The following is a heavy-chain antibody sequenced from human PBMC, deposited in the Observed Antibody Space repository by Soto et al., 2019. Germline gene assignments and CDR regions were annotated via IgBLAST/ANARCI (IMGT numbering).Heavy chain of an antibody. CDR1: GFTFSSYA. CDR3: ARGEEYSNYAPVDY. V-gene: IGHV3-30-3*01. D-gene: IGHD4-4*01. Sequence: QVQLVESGGGVVQPGRSLRLSCAASGFTFSSYAMHWVRQAPGKGLEWVAVISYDGSNKYYADSVKGRFTISRDNSKNPLYLQMNSLRAEDTAVYYCARGEEYSNYAPVDYWGQGTLVTVSS. J-gene: IGHJ4*02. CDR2: ISYDGSNK.